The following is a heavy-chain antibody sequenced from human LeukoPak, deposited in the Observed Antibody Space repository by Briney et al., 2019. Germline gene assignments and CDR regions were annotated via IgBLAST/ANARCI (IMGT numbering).Heavy chain of an antibody. V-gene: IGHV3-23*01. D-gene: IGHD5-18*01. Sequence: GGGLRLSCAASGYSFRDDWMSWVREAPGKGLGWGSTVNDRGAGTYYADSVKRRFTISRDNSKNTLSLQMISLRAEDTALYYCAKGLKTAVGPYMGYHYYMDVWGKGTTVTVSS. J-gene: IGHJ6*03. CDR2: VNDRGAGT. CDR3: AKGLKTAVGPYMGYHYYMDV. CDR1: GYSFRDDW.